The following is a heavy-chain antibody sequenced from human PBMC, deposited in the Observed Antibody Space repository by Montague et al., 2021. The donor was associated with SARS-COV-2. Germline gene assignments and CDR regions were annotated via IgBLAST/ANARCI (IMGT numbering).Heavy chain of an antibody. CDR2: INHSGST. Sequence: SETLSLTCTVSGGSISSYYWSWIRQPPGKGLEWIGYINHSGSTNYNSSLTRRVTISVATSKNQFSLKLTPVTAADTAVYYCARGRDGYYPRSAIFDYWGQGTLVTVSS. CDR1: GGSISSYY. CDR3: ARGRDGYYPRSAIFDY. V-gene: IGHV4-59*01. D-gene: IGHD3-22*01. J-gene: IGHJ4*02.